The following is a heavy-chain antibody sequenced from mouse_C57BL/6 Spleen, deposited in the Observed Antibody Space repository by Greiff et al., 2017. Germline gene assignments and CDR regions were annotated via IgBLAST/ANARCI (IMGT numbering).Heavy chain of an antibody. CDR3: ARGGYYGSSLAWFAY. CDR1: GYTFTDYY. D-gene: IGHD1-1*01. V-gene: IGHV1-76*01. J-gene: IGHJ3*01. Sequence: QVQLQQSGAELVRPGTSVKLSCKASGYTFTDYYINWVKQRPGQGLEWIARIYPGSGYTYYNEKFKGKATLTAEKSSSTAYMQLSSLTSEDSAGYFCARGGYYGSSLAWFAYWGQGTLVTVSA. CDR2: IYPGSGYT.